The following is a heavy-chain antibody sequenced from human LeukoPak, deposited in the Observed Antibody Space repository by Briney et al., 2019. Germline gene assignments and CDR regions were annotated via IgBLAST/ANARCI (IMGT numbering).Heavy chain of an antibody. V-gene: IGHV1-3*01. J-gene: IGHJ4*02. CDR1: GYTFSKYA. CDR3: ARGRDYFPIDY. D-gene: IGHD2/OR15-2a*01. Sequence: GASVKVSCKASGYTFSKYAIHWVRQAPGQRLEWMGWINAGNGNTRYSQRFQGGVTIARDTSASTAYMELSSLRSEDTAVYYCARGRDYFPIDYWGQGTFVIVSS. CDR2: INAGNGNT.